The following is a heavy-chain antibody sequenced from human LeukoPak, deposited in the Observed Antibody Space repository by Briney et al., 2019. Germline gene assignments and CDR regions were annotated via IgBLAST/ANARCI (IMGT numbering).Heavy chain of an antibody. Sequence: ASVKVSCKASGYTFSSYYVHWVRQAPGQGLEWMGWINPNSGGTNYAQKFQGRVTMTRDTSISTAYMELSRLRFDDTAVYYCARNKEGKSLDYWGQGTLVTVSS. CDR1: GYTFSSYY. CDR3: ARNKEGKSLDY. J-gene: IGHJ4*02. CDR2: INPNSGGT. V-gene: IGHV1-2*02.